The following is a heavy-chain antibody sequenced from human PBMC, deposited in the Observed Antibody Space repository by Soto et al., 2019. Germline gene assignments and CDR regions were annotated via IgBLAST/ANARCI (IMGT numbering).Heavy chain of an antibody. CDR3: GASYYDFWSGYYTFDY. Sequence: SVKVSCKASGFTFTSSAMQWVRQARGQRLEWIGWIVVGSGNTNYAQKFQERVTITRDMSTSTAYMELSSLRSEDTAVYYCGASYYDFWSGYYTFDYGGQGTLVTVSS. J-gene: IGHJ4*02. V-gene: IGHV1-58*02. CDR2: IVVGSGNT. D-gene: IGHD3-3*01. CDR1: GFTFTSSA.